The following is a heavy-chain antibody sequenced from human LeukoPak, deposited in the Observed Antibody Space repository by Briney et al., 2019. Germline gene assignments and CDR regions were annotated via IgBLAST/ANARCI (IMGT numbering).Heavy chain of an antibody. Sequence: PGGSLRLSCAASGFTFSDYWMHWVRQAPGKGLVWVSCISFDGSTTYADSVKGRFTISRDNAKNTVHLQMDSLTVEDTAVYYCAVSHRMDPWGQGTLVTVSS. CDR2: ISFDGST. D-gene: IGHD2-15*01. CDR3: AVSHRMDP. V-gene: IGHV3-74*01. CDR1: GFTFSDYW. J-gene: IGHJ5*02.